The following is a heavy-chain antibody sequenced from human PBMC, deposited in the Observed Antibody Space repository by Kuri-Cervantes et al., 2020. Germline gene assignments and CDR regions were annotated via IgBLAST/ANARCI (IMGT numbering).Heavy chain of an antibody. Sequence: ASVKVSCKPSGYAFISYGIAWVRQAPGQGLEWMGWINPNSGGTNYAQKFQGRVTMTRDTSISTAYMELSRLRSDDTAVYYCARGYSGYDYGYYYYYMDVRGKGTTVTVSS. CDR1: GYAFISYG. CDR3: ARGYSGYDYGYYYYYMDV. V-gene: IGHV1-2*02. CDR2: INPNSGGT. D-gene: IGHD5-12*01. J-gene: IGHJ6*03.